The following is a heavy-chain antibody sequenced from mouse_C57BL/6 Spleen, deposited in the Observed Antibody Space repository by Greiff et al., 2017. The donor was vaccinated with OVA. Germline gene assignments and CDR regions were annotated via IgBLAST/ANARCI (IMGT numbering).Heavy chain of an antibody. V-gene: IGHV5-16*01. CDR2: INYDGSST. CDR1: GFTFSDYY. D-gene: IGHD1-1*01. CDR3: ARDRYYGSSYDYAMDY. Sequence: VQLKESEGGLVQPGSSMKLSCTASGFTFSDYYMAWVRQVPEKGLEWVANINYDGSSTYYLDSLKSRFIISRDNAKNILYLQMSSLKSEDTATYYCARDRYYGSSYDYAMDYWGQGTSVTVSS. J-gene: IGHJ4*01.